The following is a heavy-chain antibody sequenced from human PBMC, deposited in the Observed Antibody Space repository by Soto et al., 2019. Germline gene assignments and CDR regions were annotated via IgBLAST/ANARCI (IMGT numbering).Heavy chain of an antibody. J-gene: IGHJ4*02. V-gene: IGHV1-18*01. Sequence: QIQLLQSGAEVKKPGASVKVTCKASGYTFRNFGISWVRQAPGQGLEWMGWISAYNANANYAQKFQGRLTLTADTSTSKAYMELRSLRSDDTAVYYCVRENSYFDYWGQGTLVTVSS. CDR2: ISAYNANA. CDR1: GYTFRNFG. CDR3: VRENSYFDY.